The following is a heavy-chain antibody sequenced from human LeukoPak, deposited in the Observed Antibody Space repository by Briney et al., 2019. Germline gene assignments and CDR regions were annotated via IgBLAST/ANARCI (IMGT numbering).Heavy chain of an antibody. CDR3: AGGGSSGSYLHWFDP. J-gene: IGHJ5*02. D-gene: IGHD3-10*01. CDR1: GFTISRYY. V-gene: IGHV4-59*01. CDR2: IHSSGST. Sequence: PSETLSLTCTVSGFTISRYYWNWIRQPPGKGLEWIGYIHSSGSTNYNPSLKSRVTLSVDTSKNQFSLKLSSVTAADTAVYYCAGGGSSGSYLHWFDPWGQGTLVTVSS.